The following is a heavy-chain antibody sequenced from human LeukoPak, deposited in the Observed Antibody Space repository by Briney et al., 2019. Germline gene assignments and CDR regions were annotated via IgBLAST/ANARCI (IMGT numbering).Heavy chain of an antibody. D-gene: IGHD4-23*01. V-gene: IGHV1-18*01. CDR3: ARFELSPVVTYENYFDY. Sequence: ASVKVSCKASGYTFSSYGIRWARQAPGQGLEWMGWISAYNGNTNYAQKLQGRVTMTTDTSTSTAYMELRSLRSDDTAVYYCARFELSPVVTYENYFDYWGQGTVVTVSS. J-gene: IGHJ4*02. CDR2: ISAYNGNT. CDR1: GYTFSSYG.